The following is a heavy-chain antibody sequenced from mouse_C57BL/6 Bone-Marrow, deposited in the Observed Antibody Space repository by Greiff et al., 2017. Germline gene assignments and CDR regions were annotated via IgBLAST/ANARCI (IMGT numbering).Heavy chain of an antibody. Sequence: VQLQQSGAELMKPGASVKLSCKATGYTFTGYWIEWVKQRPGHGLEWIGEILPGSGSTNYNEKFKGKATFTADTSANTSYMQRSSLTTEDSAIYYWARYYYGSSYLYWYFDVWGTGTTVTVSS. D-gene: IGHD1-1*01. CDR3: ARYYYGSSYLYWYFDV. CDR1: GYTFTGYW. V-gene: IGHV1-9*01. CDR2: ILPGSGST. J-gene: IGHJ1*03.